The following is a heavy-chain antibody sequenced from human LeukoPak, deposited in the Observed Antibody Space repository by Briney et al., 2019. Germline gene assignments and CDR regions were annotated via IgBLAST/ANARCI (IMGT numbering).Heavy chain of an antibody. V-gene: IGHV5-10-1*01. J-gene: IGHJ4*02. CDR1: GYISTTYW. Sequence: GGALKISCKGSGYISTTYWITWVRQLPGKGLEGRGRIDPSDSYTNYSPSFQGHVTISADKSISSAYLQWSSLTASDTATYYCARLLGYSADYWGQGTLVTASS. CDR2: IDPSDSYT. CDR3: ARLLGYSADY. D-gene: IGHD2-15*01.